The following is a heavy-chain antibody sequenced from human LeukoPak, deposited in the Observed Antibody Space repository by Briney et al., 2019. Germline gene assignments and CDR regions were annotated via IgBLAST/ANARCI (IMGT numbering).Heavy chain of an antibody. V-gene: IGHV3-48*03. CDR1: GFTFSSYE. J-gene: IGHJ4*02. CDR2: ISSSGSIT. Sequence: PGGSLRLSCAASGFTFSSYEMNWVRQAPGRGLEWVSYISSSGSITYYTDSVKGRFTISRDTAKDSLYLQMNRLRVEDTAVYYCARKFGGVFNYWGQGTLVTVSS. D-gene: IGHD3-16*01. CDR3: ARKFGGVFNY.